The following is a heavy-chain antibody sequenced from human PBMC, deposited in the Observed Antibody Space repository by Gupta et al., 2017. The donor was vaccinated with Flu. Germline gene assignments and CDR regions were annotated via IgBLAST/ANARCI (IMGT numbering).Heavy chain of an antibody. CDR1: GFTISAST. Sequence: EVLLVESGGGLVQPGGSLKLSCAASGFTISASTIHWVRQASGKGLEWIGRIRDKVHNYATTYAASVEGRFTISRDDSKNTAYLQVYSLKTEDTAVYYCTKYDVAGTTINAFDIWGQGTMVTVSS. CDR2: IRDKVHNYAT. J-gene: IGHJ3*02. V-gene: IGHV3-73*01. CDR3: TKYDVAGTTINAFDI. D-gene: IGHD1-26*01.